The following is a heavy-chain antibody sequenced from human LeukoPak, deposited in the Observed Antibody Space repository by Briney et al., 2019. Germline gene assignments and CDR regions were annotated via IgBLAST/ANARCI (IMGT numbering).Heavy chain of an antibody. D-gene: IGHD2-2*01. Sequence: SETLSLTCTVSGGSISGYYWSWIRQPPGKGLEWIGYIYYSGSTNYNPSLKSRVTISVDTPKNQFSLKLSSVTAADTAVYDCARVKVVPAAMYDYWGQGTLVTVSS. CDR3: ARVKVVPAAMYDY. CDR2: IYYSGST. CDR1: GGSISGYY. V-gene: IGHV4-59*01. J-gene: IGHJ4*02.